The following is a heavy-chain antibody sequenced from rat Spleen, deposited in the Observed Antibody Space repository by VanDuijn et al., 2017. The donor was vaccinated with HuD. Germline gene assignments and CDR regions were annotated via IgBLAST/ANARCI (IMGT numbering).Heavy chain of an antibody. J-gene: IGHJ3*01. CDR3: AAGGTRVSRFAY. V-gene: IGHV5-19*01. D-gene: IGHD1-4*01. CDR2: ISVSGGST. CDR1: GFTFSNFG. Sequence: EVQLVESGGGLVQPGRSLKLSCAASGFTFSNFGMHWIRQAPTKGLEWVASISVSGGSTYYRDSVKGRFTLSRENSKSTLYLQMDSLRSEDTATYYWAAGGTRVSRFAYWGQGTLVTVSS.